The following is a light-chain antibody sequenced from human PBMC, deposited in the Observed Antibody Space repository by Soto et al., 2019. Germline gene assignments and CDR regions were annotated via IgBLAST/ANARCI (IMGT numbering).Light chain of an antibody. Sequence: IVFAQSPAPLSLSPGERAILSRRASQSVSTFLAWFQQKPGQPPRLLIYNASNRTTGIPARFSGSGSGTDFTLTISSLEPEDFAVYYCQQRGDWPPITFGQGTRLEIK. CDR2: NAS. CDR1: QSVSTF. CDR3: QQRGDWPPIT. J-gene: IGKJ5*01. V-gene: IGKV3-11*01.